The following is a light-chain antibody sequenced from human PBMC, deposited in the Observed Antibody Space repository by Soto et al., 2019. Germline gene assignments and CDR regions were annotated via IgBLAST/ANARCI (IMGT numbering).Light chain of an antibody. CDR1: QGISSY. Sequence: DIQLTQYPSFLSASVGDRVTITCRASQGISSYLAWYQQKPGKAPKLLIYAASTLQSGDPSRFSGSGYGTEFTLTISSLQPEDFATYYCQQLTSYPFLYTFGQGTKLEIK. CDR2: AAS. V-gene: IGKV1-9*01. CDR3: QQLTSYPFLYT. J-gene: IGKJ2*01.